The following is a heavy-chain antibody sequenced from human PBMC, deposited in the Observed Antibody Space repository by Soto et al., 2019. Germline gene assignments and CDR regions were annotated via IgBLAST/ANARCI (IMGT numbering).Heavy chain of an antibody. CDR3: ARMNQLAPKRNAFDI. Sequence: PSETLSLTCTVSGDSISSYYWTWIRQSPGKGLEWIGYIHYSGSTNYSPSLKSRVTMSVDTSKNQFSLRLSPVTAADTAVYYCARMNQLAPKRNAFDIWGQGTMVTVSS. CDR2: IHYSGST. D-gene: IGHD1-1*01. J-gene: IGHJ3*02. CDR1: GDSISSYY. V-gene: IGHV4-59*01.